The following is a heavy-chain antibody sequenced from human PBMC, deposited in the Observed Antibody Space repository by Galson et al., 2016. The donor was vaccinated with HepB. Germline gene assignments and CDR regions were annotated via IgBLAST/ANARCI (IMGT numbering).Heavy chain of an antibody. CDR3: ARGGSSSWQFRFDY. D-gene: IGHD6-13*01. Sequence: SVKVSCKASGYTFTGYYLHWLRQAPGQGLEWMGWVFPNNGDTHFAQKFLGSVSLTRDTSITTAFIQLSNLTSDDTAAYYCARGGSSSWQFRFDYWGQGTLVTVSS. J-gene: IGHJ4*02. CDR2: VFPNNGDT. CDR1: GYTFTGYY. V-gene: IGHV1-2*04.